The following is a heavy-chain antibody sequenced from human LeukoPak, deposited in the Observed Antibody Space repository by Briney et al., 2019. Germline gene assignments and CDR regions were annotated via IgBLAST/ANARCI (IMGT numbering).Heavy chain of an antibody. J-gene: IGHJ4*02. Sequence: PGGSLRLSCAASGFTFSSYGMHWVRQAPGKGLEWVAVISCDGSNKYYADSVKGRFTISRDISKNTLYLQMNSLRAEDTAVYYCATAAPASGWYFDYWGQGTLVTVSS. CDR2: ISCDGSNK. CDR3: ATAAPASGWYFDY. D-gene: IGHD6-19*01. CDR1: GFTFSSYG. V-gene: IGHV3-30*03.